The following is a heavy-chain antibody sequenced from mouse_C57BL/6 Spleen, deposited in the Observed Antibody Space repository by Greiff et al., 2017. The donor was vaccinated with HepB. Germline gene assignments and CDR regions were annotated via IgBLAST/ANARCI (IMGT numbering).Heavy chain of an antibody. CDR3: ARRELGFLYFDY. Sequence: VQLQQPGAELVKPGASVKLSCKASGYTFTSYWMHWVKQRPGQGLEWIGMIHPNSGSTNYNEKFKSKATLTVDKSSSTAYMQLSSLTSEDSAVYYCARRELGFLYFDYWGQGTTLTVSS. J-gene: IGHJ2*01. CDR1: GYTFTSYW. V-gene: IGHV1-64*01. CDR2: IHPNSGST. D-gene: IGHD4-1*01.